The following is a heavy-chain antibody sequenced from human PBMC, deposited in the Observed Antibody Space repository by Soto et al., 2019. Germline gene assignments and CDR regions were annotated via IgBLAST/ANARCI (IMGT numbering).Heavy chain of an antibody. CDR2: VSPNSGNR. CDR1: GYTFTKYD. V-gene: IGHV1-8*01. CDR3: ARDRYDILTGLHREGFDY. D-gene: IGHD3-9*01. J-gene: IGHJ4*02. Sequence: VKVSCKASGYTFTKYDINWVRQATGQGLEWMGWVSPNSGNRDYAQKFQGRVTMTRDTSINTAYMELSRLTFEDTAVYYCARDRYDILTGLHREGFDYWGQGTLVTVSS.